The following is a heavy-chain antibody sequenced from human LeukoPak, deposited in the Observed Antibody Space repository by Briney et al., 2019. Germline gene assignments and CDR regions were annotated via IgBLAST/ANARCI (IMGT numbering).Heavy chain of an antibody. D-gene: IGHD6-6*01. V-gene: IGHV3-23*01. CDR2: ISGDGRNT. CDR1: GFTFNNFG. CDR3: AKDVGGSSFFDY. Sequence: GGSLRLSCAASGFTFNNFGMAWVRQAPGKGPEWVSTISGDGRNTHYADSVKGRFAISRDNSMSMLFLQMSSLRVEDTALYYCAKDVGGSSFFDYWGQGVSVTVSS. J-gene: IGHJ4*02.